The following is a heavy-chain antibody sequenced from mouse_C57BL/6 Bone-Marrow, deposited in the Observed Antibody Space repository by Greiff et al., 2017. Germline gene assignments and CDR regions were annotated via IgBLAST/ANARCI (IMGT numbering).Heavy chain of an antibody. J-gene: IGHJ4*01. CDR3: ARSYYSNPYYYAMDY. V-gene: IGHV1-20*01. CDR2: INPYNGDT. CDR1: GYSFTGYF. Sequence: EVQLQQSGPELVTPGDSVKISCKASGYSFTGYFMNWVMQSHGKSLEWIGRINPYNGDTFYNQKFKGKATLTVDKSSSTAHMELRSLTSEDSAVYYCARSYYSNPYYYAMDYWGQGTSVTVSS. D-gene: IGHD2-5*01.